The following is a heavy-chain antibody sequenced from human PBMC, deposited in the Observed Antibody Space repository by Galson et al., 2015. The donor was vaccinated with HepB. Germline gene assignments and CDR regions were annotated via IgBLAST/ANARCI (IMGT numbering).Heavy chain of an antibody. J-gene: IGHJ4*02. V-gene: IGHV3-11*06. Sequence: SLRLSCAASGFTFSDSYMTWIRQAPGKGLEWVSSISSSSNYAHYADSVKGRFTISRDNAKNSLYLQMNSLRGDDTAFYYCARDRGYLATPGADIWGQGTLVTVSS. CDR2: ISSSSNYA. CDR3: ARDRGYLATPGADI. CDR1: GFTFSDSY. D-gene: IGHD3-10*01.